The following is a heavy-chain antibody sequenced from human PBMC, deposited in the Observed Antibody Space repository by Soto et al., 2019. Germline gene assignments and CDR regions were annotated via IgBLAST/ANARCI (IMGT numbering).Heavy chain of an antibody. Sequence: GGSLRLSCAASGFTFSNAWMNWVRQAPGKGLEWVGRIKSKTDGGTTDYAAPVKGRFTISRDDSKNTLYLQMNSLKTEDTAVYYCTTDRLSPLTYYYDSSGSDIFDYWGQGTLVTVSS. J-gene: IGHJ4*02. CDR3: TTDRLSPLTYYYDSSGSDIFDY. CDR1: GFTFSNAW. V-gene: IGHV3-15*07. CDR2: IKSKTDGGTT. D-gene: IGHD3-22*01.